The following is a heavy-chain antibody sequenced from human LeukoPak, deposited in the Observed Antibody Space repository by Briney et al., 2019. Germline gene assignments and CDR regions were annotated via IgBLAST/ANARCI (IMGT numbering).Heavy chain of an antibody. CDR2: ISSSSLYI. V-gene: IGHV3-21*01. CDR1: GFTFSSYT. CDR3: ARVTRSPFGWFDP. Sequence: PGGSLRLSCAASGFTFSSYTMNWVRQAPGKGLEWVSSISSSSLYIYYTDSVKGRFTISRDNAKNSLYLQMNSLRAEDTAVYYCARVTRSPFGWFDPWGQGTLVTVSS. J-gene: IGHJ5*02. D-gene: IGHD4-17*01.